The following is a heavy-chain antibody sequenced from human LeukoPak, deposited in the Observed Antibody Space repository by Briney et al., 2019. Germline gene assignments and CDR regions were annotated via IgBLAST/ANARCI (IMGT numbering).Heavy chain of an antibody. D-gene: IGHD3-22*01. V-gene: IGHV3-30*18. CDR3: AKDVNYYDSSGLGCYFDY. Sequence: GGSLRLSCAASGFTFSSYGMHWVRQAPGKGLEWVAVISYDGSHKYYADSVKGRFTISGDNSKNTLYLQMNSLRAEDTAVYYCAKDVNYYDSSGLGCYFDYWGQGTLVTVSS. J-gene: IGHJ4*02. CDR1: GFTFSSYG. CDR2: ISYDGSHK.